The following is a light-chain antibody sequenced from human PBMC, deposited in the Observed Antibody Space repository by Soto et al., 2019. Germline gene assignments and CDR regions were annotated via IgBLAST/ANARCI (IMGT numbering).Light chain of an antibody. CDR3: QQTYSAPGT. CDR2: AAS. V-gene: IGKV1-39*01. J-gene: IGKJ1*01. Sequence: DIQLTQSPSSLSASLGDRVTITCRASQNINKYLNWYQHKPGKAPSLLIYAASSIHTGVPRRFSGSGAGTYFTLTIASLQHEDLATYYCQQTYSAPGTFGRGTKVEIK. CDR1: QNINKY.